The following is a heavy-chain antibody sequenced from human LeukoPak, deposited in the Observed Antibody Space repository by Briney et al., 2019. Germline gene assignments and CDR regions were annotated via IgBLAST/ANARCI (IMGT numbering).Heavy chain of an antibody. CDR3: ARDRGAVAKRGAFDI. CDR1: GFTFSSYA. V-gene: IGHV3-30-3*01. Sequence: GRSLRLSCAASGFTFSSYAMHWVRQAPGKGLEWVAVISYDGSNKYYADSVKGRFTISRDNSKNTLYLQMNSLRAEDTAVYYCARDRGAVAKRGAFDIWGQGTMVTVSS. J-gene: IGHJ3*02. D-gene: IGHD6-19*01. CDR2: ISYDGSNK.